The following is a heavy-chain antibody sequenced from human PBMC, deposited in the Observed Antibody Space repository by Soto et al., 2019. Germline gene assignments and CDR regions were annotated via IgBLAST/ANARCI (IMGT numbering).Heavy chain of an antibody. CDR2: IIPIFGTA. V-gene: IGHV1-69*01. CDR3: ARVLRVGELAFSY. CDR1: GGTFSSHA. D-gene: IGHD3-16*02. Sequence: VQLVQSGAEVKTPGSSEKGSCKASGGTFSSHAISWVRQAPGQGLEWMGGIIPIFGTAKYAQNFQGRVTITADESTSTANMELSSLRSEDSAVYYCARVLRVGELAFSYWGQGILVTVSS. J-gene: IGHJ4*01.